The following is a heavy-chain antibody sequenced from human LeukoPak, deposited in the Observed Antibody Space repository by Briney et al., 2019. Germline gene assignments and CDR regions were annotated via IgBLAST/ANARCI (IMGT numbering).Heavy chain of an antibody. J-gene: IGHJ4*02. CDR2: IKTDESDT. CDR3: TSIRPDC. V-gene: IGHV3-74*01. CDR1: GFTFSSYW. Sequence: PGGSLRLSCAASGFTFSSYWMHWVRQAPGKGLVWVSRIKTDESDTDYADSVKGRFTISRDNGKNMLYLQMNSLRAEDTAVYFCTSIRPDCWGQGTPVTVSS. D-gene: IGHD5-24*01.